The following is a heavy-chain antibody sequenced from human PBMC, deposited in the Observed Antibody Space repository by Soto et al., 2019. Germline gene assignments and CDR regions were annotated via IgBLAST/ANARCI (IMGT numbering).Heavy chain of an antibody. CDR3: ARAISGYVT. CDR2: INAGNGDT. CDR1: GINYNTYA. V-gene: IGHV1-3*01. D-gene: IGHD5-12*01. Sequence: QVQLVQSGAEMKKPGASVKLSCKTSGINYNTYAIHWVRQAPGQGLEWMGWINAGNGDTRYSQNFQGRVTLTRDTTASTAYMELDSLTSEDTGVYYCARAISGYVTWGQGTLVTVSS. J-gene: IGHJ4*02.